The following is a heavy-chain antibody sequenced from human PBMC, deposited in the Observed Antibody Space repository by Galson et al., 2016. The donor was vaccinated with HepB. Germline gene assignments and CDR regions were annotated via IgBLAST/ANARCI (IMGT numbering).Heavy chain of an antibody. CDR1: GFTLSKYH. CDR3: TREANDAVDI. Sequence: SLRLSCAASGFTLSKYHMHWVRQAPGKGLEWVALSFHDEDYTYYPDSVKGRFTISRDNTKGTVYLHMNSLRDEDTAVYYCTREANDAVDIGGQGTMVTVSS. V-gene: IGHV3-30-3*01. J-gene: IGHJ3*02. CDR2: SFHDEDYT.